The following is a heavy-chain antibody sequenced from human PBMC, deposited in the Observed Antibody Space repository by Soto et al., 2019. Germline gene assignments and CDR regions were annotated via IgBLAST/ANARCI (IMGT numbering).Heavy chain of an antibody. D-gene: IGHD3-10*01. CDR1: GGSISSGGYY. CDR2: IYYSGST. V-gene: IGHV4-31*03. Sequence: PSETLSLTCTVSGGSISSGGYYWSWIRQHPGKGLEWIGYIYYSGSTYYNPSLKSRVTISVDTSKNQFSLKLSSVTAADTAVYYCARDRRPWVRGVPGTDYYYMDVWGKGTTVTVSS. CDR3: ARDRRPWVRGVPGTDYYYMDV. J-gene: IGHJ6*03.